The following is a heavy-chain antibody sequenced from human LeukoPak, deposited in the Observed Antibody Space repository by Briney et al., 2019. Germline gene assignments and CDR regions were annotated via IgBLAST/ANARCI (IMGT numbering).Heavy chain of an antibody. CDR1: GFTFSSYE. V-gene: IGHV3-48*03. D-gene: IGHD1-26*01. Sequence: GGSLRLSCAASGFTFSSYEMNWVRQAPGEGLDWVSYISSNGLTTYYADSVKGRFTISRDNAKNSLYLQMNGLRVDDTALYYCARLRGSGSYLDLWGQGTLVTVSS. J-gene: IGHJ4*02. CDR3: ARLRGSGSYLDL. CDR2: ISSNGLTT.